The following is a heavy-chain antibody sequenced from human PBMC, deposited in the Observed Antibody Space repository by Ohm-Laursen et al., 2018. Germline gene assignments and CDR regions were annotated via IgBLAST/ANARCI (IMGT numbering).Heavy chain of an antibody. J-gene: IGHJ4*02. V-gene: IGHV1-69*06. CDR2: IIPIFGTA. CDR3: ATRIVGAMLVDY. CDR1: GGTFSSYA. D-gene: IGHD1-26*01. Sequence: GASVKVSCNASGGTFSSYAISWVRQAPGQGLEWMGGIIPIFGTANYAQKFQGRVTITADKSTSTAYMELSSLRSEDTAVYYCATRIVGAMLVDYWGQGTLVTVSS.